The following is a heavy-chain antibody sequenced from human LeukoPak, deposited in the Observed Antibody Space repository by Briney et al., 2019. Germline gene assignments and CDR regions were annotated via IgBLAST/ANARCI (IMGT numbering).Heavy chain of an antibody. J-gene: IGHJ4*02. V-gene: IGHV4-4*02. CDR1: GGSISSSNW. CDR3: ARQGYDFWSGYWYYFDY. D-gene: IGHD3-3*01. Sequence: TSETLSLTCAVSGGSISSSNWWSWVRQPPGKGLEWIGEIYHSGSTNYNPSLKSRVTISVDTSKNQFSLKLSSVTAADTAVYYCARQGYDFWSGYWYYFDYWGQGTLVTVSS. CDR2: IYHSGST.